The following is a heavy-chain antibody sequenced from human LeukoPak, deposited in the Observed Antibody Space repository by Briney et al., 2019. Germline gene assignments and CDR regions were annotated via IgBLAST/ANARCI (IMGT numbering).Heavy chain of an antibody. CDR2: ISVIGGTT. D-gene: IGHD7-27*01. Sequence: GGSLRLSCAASGFTFSNAYMNWVRQAPGKGLEWVSLISVIGGTTYYADSVKGRFTISRDNSKNTLYLQMNSLRAEDTAVYYCANWGGTYWGQGTLVTVSS. CDR3: ANWGGTY. V-gene: IGHV3-23*01. J-gene: IGHJ4*02. CDR1: GFTFSNAY.